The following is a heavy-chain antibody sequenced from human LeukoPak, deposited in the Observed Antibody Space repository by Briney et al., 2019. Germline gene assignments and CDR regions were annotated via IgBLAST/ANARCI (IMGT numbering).Heavy chain of an antibody. CDR2: INPNSGGT. V-gene: IGHV1-2*02. CDR3: ARDIEVRGRYYYYGMDV. J-gene: IGHJ6*02. Sequence: ASVTVSFKASGYTFTGYYMHWVRQAPGQGLEWMGWINPNSGGTNYAQKFQGRVTMTRDTSISTAYMELSRLRSDDTAVYYCARDIEVRGRYYYYGMDVWGQGTTVTVSS. D-gene: IGHD3-10*01. CDR1: GYTFTGYY.